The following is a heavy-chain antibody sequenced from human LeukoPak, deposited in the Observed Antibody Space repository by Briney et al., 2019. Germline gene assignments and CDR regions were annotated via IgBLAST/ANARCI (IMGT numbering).Heavy chain of an antibody. D-gene: IGHD6-19*01. CDR1: GGSISSGGYY. Sequence: PSETLSLTCTVSGGSISSGGYYWSWIRQPPGKGLEWIGYIYHSGSIYYNPSLKSRVTISVDTSKNQFSLKPSSVTAEDTAVYYCAKDQGQWLVYYFDYWGQGTLVTVSS. CDR3: AKDQGQWLVYYFDY. V-gene: IGHV4-30-2*02. J-gene: IGHJ4*02. CDR2: IYHSGSI.